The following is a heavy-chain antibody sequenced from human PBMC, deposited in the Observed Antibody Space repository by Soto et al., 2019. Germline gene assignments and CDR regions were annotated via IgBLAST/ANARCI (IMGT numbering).Heavy chain of an antibody. J-gene: IGHJ4*02. Sequence: PGGSLRLSCAASGLTFSNVWMTWVRQAPGKGLEWVGRIKGKSDGETADVAAPVKARFTISRDDSKNTVFLEMNSLKSEDTALYYCAITAMINRDSSTSFDYWGRGTQVTVS. D-gene: IGHD5-18*01. CDR1: GLTFSNVW. CDR2: IKGKSDGETA. V-gene: IGHV3-15*01. CDR3: AITAMINRDSSTSFDY.